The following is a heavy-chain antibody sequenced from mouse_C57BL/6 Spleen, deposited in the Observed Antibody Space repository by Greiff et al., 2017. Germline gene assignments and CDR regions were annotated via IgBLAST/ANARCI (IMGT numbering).Heavy chain of an antibody. CDR1: GYTFTSYW. Sequence: QVHVKQPGAELVMPGASVKLSCKASGYTFTSYWMHWVKQRPGQGLEWIGEIDPSDSYTNYNQKFKGKSTLTVDKSSSTAYMQLSSLTSEDSAVYYCARYSSEEGFAYWGQGTLVTVSA. CDR2: IDPSDSYT. CDR3: ARYSSEEGFAY. J-gene: IGHJ3*01. V-gene: IGHV1-69*01.